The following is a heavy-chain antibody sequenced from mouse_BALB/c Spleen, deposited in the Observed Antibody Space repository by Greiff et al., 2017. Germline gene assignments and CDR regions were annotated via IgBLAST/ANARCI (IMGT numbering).Heavy chain of an antibody. Sequence: EVMLVESGGGLVKPGGSLKLSCAASGFTFSSSAMSWVRQTPEKRLEWVASISSGGSTYYPDSVKGRFTISRDNARNIIYLQMSSLRSEDTAMYYCARGVTTVVEGYFDYWGQGTTLTVSS. V-gene: IGHV5-6-5*01. D-gene: IGHD1-1*01. CDR1: GFTFSSSA. CDR3: ARGVTTVVEGYFDY. J-gene: IGHJ2*01. CDR2: ISSGGST.